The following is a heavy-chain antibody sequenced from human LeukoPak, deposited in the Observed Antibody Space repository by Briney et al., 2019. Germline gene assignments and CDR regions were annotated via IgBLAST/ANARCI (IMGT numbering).Heavy chain of an antibody. V-gene: IGHV1-2*02. CDR3: ASVFGVIIIPDAFDI. CDR1: GYTFTSYY. CDR2: INPNSGGT. J-gene: IGHJ3*02. Sequence: ASVKVSCKASGYTFTSYYMHWVRQAPGQGLEWMGWINPNSGGTNYAQKFQGRVTMTRDTSISTAYMELSRLRSDDTAVYYCASVFGVIIIPDAFDIWGQGTMVTVSS. D-gene: IGHD3-3*01.